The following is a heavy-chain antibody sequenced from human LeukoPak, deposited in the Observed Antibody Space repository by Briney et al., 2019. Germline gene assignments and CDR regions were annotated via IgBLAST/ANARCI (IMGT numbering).Heavy chain of an antibody. D-gene: IGHD3-22*01. Sequence: PSETLSLTCTVSGDSISSSTYYWVWIRQPPGKGLEWIGSIYYSGSTYYNPSLKSRVTISVDTSKNQFSLKLSSVTAADTAVYYCARDGAYYDSSGYYTNWFDPWGQGTLVTVSS. CDR2: IYYSGST. J-gene: IGHJ5*02. CDR1: GDSISSSTYY. CDR3: ARDGAYYDSSGYYTNWFDP. V-gene: IGHV4-39*02.